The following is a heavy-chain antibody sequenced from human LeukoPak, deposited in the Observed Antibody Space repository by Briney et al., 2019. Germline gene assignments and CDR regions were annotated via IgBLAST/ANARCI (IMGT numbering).Heavy chain of an antibody. CDR2: ISGSGVST. CDR3: ARGLYYYDSSGYYFDY. CDR1: GFSFSSYA. D-gene: IGHD3-22*01. V-gene: IGHV3-23*01. J-gene: IGHJ4*02. Sequence: GGSLRLSCAASGFSFSSYAMCWVRQAPGGGVEGVSTISGSGVSTYYADSVKGRFTISRDNTKNTLYLQMNSLRAEDTAVYYCARGLYYYDSSGYYFDYWGQGTLVTVS.